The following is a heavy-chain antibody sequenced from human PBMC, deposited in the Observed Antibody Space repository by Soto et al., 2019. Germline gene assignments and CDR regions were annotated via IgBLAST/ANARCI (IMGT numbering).Heavy chain of an antibody. V-gene: IGHV3-30*03. Sequence: QVQLVESGGGVVQPGRSLRLSCAVSGFTVSTYGMHWVRQAPGKGLEWVAVISRDGGTKYYADSVKSRFTIARDNSRNTLFLEMNSLRGDDVAVDYCAGEVASGYWGQGTLGTVSS. CDR1: GFTVSTYG. D-gene: IGHD2-21*01. CDR3: AGEVASGY. CDR2: ISRDGGTK. J-gene: IGHJ4*02.